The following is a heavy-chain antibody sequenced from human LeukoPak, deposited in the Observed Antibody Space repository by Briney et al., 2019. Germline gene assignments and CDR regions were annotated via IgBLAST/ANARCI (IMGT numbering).Heavy chain of an antibody. CDR2: IYYSGST. D-gene: IGHD6-13*01. J-gene: IGHJ6*02. Sequence: SETLSLTCTVSGGSISSYYWSWIRQPPGKGLEWIGYIYYSGSTNYNPSLKSRVTISVDTSKNQFSLKLSSVTAADTAVYYCARDPPIQQLAHYYGMDVWGQGTTVTVSS. CDR1: GGSISSYY. V-gene: IGHV4-59*01. CDR3: ARDPPIQQLAHYYGMDV.